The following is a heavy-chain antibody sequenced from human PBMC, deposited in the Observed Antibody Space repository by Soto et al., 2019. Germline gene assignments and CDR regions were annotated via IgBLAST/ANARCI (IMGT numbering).Heavy chain of an antibody. CDR1: GFTFSNYG. Sequence: QVQLVESGGGVVQPGRSLRLSCAASGFTFSNYGMHWVRQAPGKGLEWAAFLSYDGSDKYYADSVKGRFTISRDNSKNTLYLQMSSLRAEDTAIYYCAKDSTSYKNRWYGSVGSFDYWGQGTLVTVSS. CDR3: AKDSTSYKNRWYGSVGSFDY. V-gene: IGHV3-30*18. D-gene: IGHD6-13*01. CDR2: LSYDGSDK. J-gene: IGHJ4*02.